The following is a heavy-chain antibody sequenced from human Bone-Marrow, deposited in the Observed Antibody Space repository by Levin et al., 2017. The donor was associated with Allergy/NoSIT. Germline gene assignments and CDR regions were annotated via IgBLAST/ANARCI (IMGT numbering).Heavy chain of an antibody. CDR2: ISGSGGVP. J-gene: IGHJ4*02. CDR3: AKEDCGSTTCYIAS. V-gene: IGHV3-23*01. D-gene: IGHD2/OR15-2a*01. Sequence: AGGSLRLSCSASGFTFSSHAMSWVRQAPGKALEWVASISGSGGVPFYADSVRGRFTISRDNSKNTLYLQMNTLSAEDTAVYYCAKEDCGSTTCYIASWGQGTQVTVSS. CDR1: GFTFSSHA.